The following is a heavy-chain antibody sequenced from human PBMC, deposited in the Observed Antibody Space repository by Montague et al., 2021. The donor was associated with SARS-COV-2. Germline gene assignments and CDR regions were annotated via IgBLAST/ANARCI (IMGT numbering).Heavy chain of an antibody. J-gene: IGHJ4*02. D-gene: IGHD1-1*01. CDR2: TYYRSNWSH. Sequence: CAISGGGVSTKISAWNWIRQSPSRGLEWLGRTYYRSNWSHDYAPSVKSRIIVNPDTSKNQFSLQLNSVTPEDTAVYYCVRDHDQVFDYWGEGTLVTVSS. CDR1: GGGVSTKISA. V-gene: IGHV6-1*01. CDR3: VRDHDQVFDY.